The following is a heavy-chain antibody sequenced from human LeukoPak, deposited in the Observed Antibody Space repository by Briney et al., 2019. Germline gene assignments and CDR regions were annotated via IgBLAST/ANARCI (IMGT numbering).Heavy chain of an antibody. V-gene: IGHV1-46*01. CDR1: GNTFTSFH. Sequence: GASVKVSCKASGNTFTSFHIHWVRQAPGQGLEYMGIIKVYGDTTIYAQRFQGRITMTRDTSTSTVYMELSSLNSEDTAVYYCARESPPTFYFDYWGQGTLVTVSS. J-gene: IGHJ4*02. CDR2: IKVYGDTT. D-gene: IGHD1-1*01. CDR3: ARESPPTFYFDY.